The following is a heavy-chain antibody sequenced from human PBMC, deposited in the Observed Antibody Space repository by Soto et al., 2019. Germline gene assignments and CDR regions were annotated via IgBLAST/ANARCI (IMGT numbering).Heavy chain of an antibody. V-gene: IGHV4-34*01. J-gene: IGHJ1*01. CDR1: NGSFSGYY. CDR3: ARGLEYFQH. CDR2: ITNSGYT. Sequence: PSETLSLTCDVFNGSFSGYYWSWIRQPPGKGLEWIGEITNSGYTNYNPSLKNRVTILIDRSKNHLSLKVTSVTAADTAVYYCARGLEYFQHWGQGTLVTVSS.